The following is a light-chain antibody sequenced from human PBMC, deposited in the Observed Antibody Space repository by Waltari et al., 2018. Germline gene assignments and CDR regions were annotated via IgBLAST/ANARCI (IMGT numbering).Light chain of an antibody. V-gene: IGKV3-15*01. CDR2: GAS. CDR1: QTVTND. Sequence: EIVITQSPASLSVSPWERATLSCTASQTVTNDFAWYHQKPGQAPKLLIFGASTRATGVPARFSGSGSGTEFTLTIGSVQSEDFAVYYCQQYSDWIAFGGGTKVDLK. CDR3: QQYSDWIA. J-gene: IGKJ4*01.